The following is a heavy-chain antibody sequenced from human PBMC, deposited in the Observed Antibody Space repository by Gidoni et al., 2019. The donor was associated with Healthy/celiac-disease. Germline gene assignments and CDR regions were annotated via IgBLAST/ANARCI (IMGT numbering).Heavy chain of an antibody. CDR1: GFTFSSYG. D-gene: IGHD6-19*01. Sequence: QVQLVEPGGGVVQPGRSLRLSCAASGFTFSSYGMHWVRQAPGKGLEWVAVISYDGSNKYYADSVKGRFTISRDNSKNTLYLQMNSLRSEDTAVYYCAKGAAVAGIDYWGQGTLVTVSS. J-gene: IGHJ4*02. CDR2: ISYDGSNK. CDR3: AKGAAVAGIDY. V-gene: IGHV3-30*18.